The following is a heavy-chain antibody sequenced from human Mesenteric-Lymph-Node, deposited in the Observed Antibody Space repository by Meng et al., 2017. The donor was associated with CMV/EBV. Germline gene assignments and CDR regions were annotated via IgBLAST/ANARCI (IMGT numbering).Heavy chain of an antibody. CDR1: GFTFSNYE. V-gene: IGHV3-48*03. CDR2: MTSSGNTI. J-gene: IGHJ6*02. CDR3: ARGGRRAAAGTGTYYYYGMDV. Sequence: GGSLRLSCAASGFTFSNYEMNWVRQAPGKGLGWVSYMTSSGNTIYYADSVKGRFTISRDNAKNSLYLQMNSLRVEDTAVYYCARGGRRAAAGTGTYYYYGMDVWGQGTTVTVSS. D-gene: IGHD6-13*01.